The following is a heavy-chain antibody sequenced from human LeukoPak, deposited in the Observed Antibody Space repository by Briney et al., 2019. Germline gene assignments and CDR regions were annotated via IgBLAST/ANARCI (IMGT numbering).Heavy chain of an antibody. J-gene: IGHJ4*02. Sequence: GGSLRLSCAASGFTFSSYAMSWVRHAPGKGLEWVSAISGSGGSTYYADSVKGRFTISRDNSKNTLYLQMNSLRAEDTAVYYCAKGGKTYYYGSGSLVGWGQGTLVTVSS. CDR3: AKGGKTYYYGSGSLVG. V-gene: IGHV3-23*01. CDR2: ISGSGGST. D-gene: IGHD3-10*01. CDR1: GFTFSSYA.